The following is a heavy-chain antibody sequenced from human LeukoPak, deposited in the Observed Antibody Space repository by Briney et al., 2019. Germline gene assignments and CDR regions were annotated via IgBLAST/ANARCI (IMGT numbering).Heavy chain of an antibody. CDR2: INPNSGGT. V-gene: IGHV1-2*06. CDR3: ARVDYDSSGYYFDY. CDR1: GYTFTGYY. Sequence: ASVKVSCKASGYTFTGYYMHWVRQAPGQGLEWMGRINPNSGGTNYAQKFQGRVTMTRDTSISTAYMELSRLRSGDTAVYYCARVDYDSSGYYFDYWGQGTLVTVSS. J-gene: IGHJ4*02. D-gene: IGHD3-22*01.